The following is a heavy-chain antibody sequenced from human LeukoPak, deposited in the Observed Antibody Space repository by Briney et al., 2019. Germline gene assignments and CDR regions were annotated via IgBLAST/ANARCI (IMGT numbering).Heavy chain of an antibody. J-gene: IGHJ4*02. D-gene: IGHD1-26*01. V-gene: IGHV3-21*01. Sequence: GGSLRLSCAASGFTFRDYYMHWVRQAPGKGLEWVSSISSSSSYIYYADSVKGRFTISRDNAKNSLYLQMNSLRAEDTAVYYCARGGAPDNWGQGTLVTVSS. CDR1: GFTFRDYY. CDR3: ARGGAPDN. CDR2: ISSSSSYI.